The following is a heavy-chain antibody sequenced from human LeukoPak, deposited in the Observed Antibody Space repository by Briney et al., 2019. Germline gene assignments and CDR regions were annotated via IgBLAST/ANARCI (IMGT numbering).Heavy chain of an antibody. D-gene: IGHD2-2*01. V-gene: IGHV3-7*05. Sequence: PGGSLRLSCAASGXIFSTYWMTWVRQAPGKGLEWVANIKEDGSEKYYVDSLKGRFTISRDNAKNSLYLQMNSLRAEDTAVYYCARMKGCSSTTCYFAIYWGQGTLVTVSS. CDR3: ARMKGCSSTTCYFAIY. J-gene: IGHJ4*02. CDR2: IKEDGSEK. CDR1: GXIFSTYW.